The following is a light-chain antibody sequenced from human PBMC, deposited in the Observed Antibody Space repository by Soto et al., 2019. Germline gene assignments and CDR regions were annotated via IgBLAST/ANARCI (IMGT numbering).Light chain of an antibody. CDR2: ASS. J-gene: IGKJ1*01. CDR3: QHCDDSLPWT. V-gene: IGKV3-20*01. CDR1: QIISRAY. Sequence: EIVLTQSPGTLSLSPGERATLSCRASQIISRAYLAWYQQRPGQAPRLLMYASSSRATGIPDRFSGSGSGTDFTLTISRLEPEDFAVYYCQHCDDSLPWTFGQGTKVEMK.